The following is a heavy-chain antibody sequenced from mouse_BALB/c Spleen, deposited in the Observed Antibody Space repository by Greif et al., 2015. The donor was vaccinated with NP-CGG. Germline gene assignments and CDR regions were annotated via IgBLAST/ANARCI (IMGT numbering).Heavy chain of an antibody. V-gene: IGHV5-6-3*01. Sequence: EVQVVESGGGLVQPGGSLKLSCAAYGFTFSSYGMSWVRQTPDKRLELVATINSNGGSTYYPDSVKCRFTISRDNAKNTLYLQMSSLKSEDTAMYYCSRCGYGYYYAMDYWLQRTSVTGPS. CDR3: SRCGYGYYYAMDY. J-gene: IGHJ4*01. CDR2: INSNGGST. D-gene: IGHD2-10*02. CDR1: GFTFSSYG.